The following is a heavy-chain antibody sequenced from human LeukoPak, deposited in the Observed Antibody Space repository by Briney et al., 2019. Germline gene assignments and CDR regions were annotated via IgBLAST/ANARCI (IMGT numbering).Heavy chain of an antibody. CDR2: ISNDGSNK. J-gene: IGHJ4*02. CDR1: GFTFSTYG. CDR3: AKDAGYCSGGSCYRQDC. Sequence: GGSLSLSCAASGFTFSTYGMHWVRQAPGKGPGWVAVISNDGSNKYHAESVKGRFTISRDNSKNTLYLQMNSLRAEDTAVYYCAKDAGYCSGGSCYRQDCWGQGTLVTVSS. V-gene: IGHV3-30*18. D-gene: IGHD2-15*01.